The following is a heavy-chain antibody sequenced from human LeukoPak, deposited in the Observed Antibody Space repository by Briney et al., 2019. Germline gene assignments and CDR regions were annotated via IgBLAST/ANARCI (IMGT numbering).Heavy chain of an antibody. CDR1: GFTFSSYD. D-gene: IGHD3-10*01. CDR3: ARGGYFGSGPMDV. V-gene: IGHV3-13*01. J-gene: IGHJ6*02. CDR2: IDTAGVT. Sequence: GSLRLSCAGSGFTFSSYDMHWVRQAAGKGLEWVAGIDTAGVTYYPGSVRGRFTISRENAKNSFFLQMNSLRAGDTAVYYCARGGYFGSGPMDVWGQGTTVTVSS.